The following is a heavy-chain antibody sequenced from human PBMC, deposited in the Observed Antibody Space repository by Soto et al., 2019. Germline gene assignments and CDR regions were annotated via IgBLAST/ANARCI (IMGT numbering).Heavy chain of an antibody. D-gene: IGHD1-1*01. CDR1: GFTVSSNY. V-gene: IGHV3-53*04. Sequence: EVQLVESGGGLVQPGGSLRLSCAASGFTVSSNYMSWVRQAPGKGLEWVSVIYSGGSTYYADSVKGRFTISRHNSKNTLYLQMNSLRAEDTAVYYCARGYPAARGRNWFDPWGQGTLVTVSS. CDR3: ARGYPAARGRNWFDP. J-gene: IGHJ5*02. CDR2: IYSGGST.